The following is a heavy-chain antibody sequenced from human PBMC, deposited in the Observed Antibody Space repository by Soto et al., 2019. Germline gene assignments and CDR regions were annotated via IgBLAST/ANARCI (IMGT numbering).Heavy chain of an antibody. CDR2: ISSDGSNK. J-gene: IGHJ4*02. Sequence: QVQLVESGGGVVQPGRSLRLSCAASGFTFSDYAMHWVRQAPGKGLEWVALISSDGSNKYFADSVKGRFTISKDNSKPTLHLQISSLIAEDRAVYYCVRDGISALMENWGQGTLVTVSS. CDR1: GFTFSDYA. V-gene: IGHV3-30-3*01. CDR3: VRDGISALMEN. D-gene: IGHD2-8*01.